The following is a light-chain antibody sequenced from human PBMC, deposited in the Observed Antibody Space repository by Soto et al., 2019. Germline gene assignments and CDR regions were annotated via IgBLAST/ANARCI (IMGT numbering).Light chain of an antibody. CDR3: QLYDNPPLLT. Sequence: DIQMTQSPSSLSASVGDRVTITCQASQDISNYLNWYQQKPGKAPKLLIYDASNLETGVPSRFSGSGSGTYFTFTISNRQPEKLATYYCQLYDNPPLLTFGGVTKVEIK. J-gene: IGKJ4*01. CDR2: DAS. CDR1: QDISNY. V-gene: IGKV1-33*01.